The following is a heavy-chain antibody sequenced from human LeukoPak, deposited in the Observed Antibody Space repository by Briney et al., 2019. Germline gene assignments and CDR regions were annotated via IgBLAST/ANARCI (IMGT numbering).Heavy chain of an antibody. V-gene: IGHV1-2*02. J-gene: IGHJ5*02. D-gene: IGHD3-3*01. CDR1: GYIFTGYY. CDR2: INPNSGGT. Sequence: ASVKVSCKASGYIFTGYYMHWVRQAPGQGLEWMGWINPNSGGTNYAQKFQGRVTMTRDTSIRTAYMELSRLRSDDTAVYYCARADSSITIFGVVHTFDPWGQGTLVTVS. CDR3: ARADSSITIFGVVHTFDP.